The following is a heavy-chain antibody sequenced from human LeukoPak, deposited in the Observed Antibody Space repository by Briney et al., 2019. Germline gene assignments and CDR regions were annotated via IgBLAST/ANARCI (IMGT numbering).Heavy chain of an antibody. Sequence: GGSLRLSCAASGFSFDVYAMHWVRQAPGKGLEWVSLISGDGGRTFYADSVKGRFTISRDNSKNSLYLQMNSLRSEDTALYSCAKDIHDRGYPDYWGQGTLVTVSS. J-gene: IGHJ4*02. CDR3: AKDIHDRGYPDY. CDR2: ISGDGGRT. D-gene: IGHD3-22*01. CDR1: GFSFDVYA. V-gene: IGHV3-43*02.